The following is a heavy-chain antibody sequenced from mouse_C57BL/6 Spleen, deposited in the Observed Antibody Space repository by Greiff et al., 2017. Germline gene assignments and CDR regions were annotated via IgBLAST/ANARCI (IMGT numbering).Heavy chain of an antibody. D-gene: IGHD2-1*01. CDR1: GYAFTNYL. CDR3: ARYGGKYVGFAY. CDR2: INPGSGGT. Sequence: QVHVKQSGAELVRPGTSVKVSCKASGYAFTNYLIEWVKQRPGQGLEWIGVINPGSGGTNYNEKFKGKATLTADKSSSTAYMQLSSLTSEDSAVYFCARYGGKYVGFAYWGQGTLVTVSA. V-gene: IGHV1-54*01. J-gene: IGHJ3*01.